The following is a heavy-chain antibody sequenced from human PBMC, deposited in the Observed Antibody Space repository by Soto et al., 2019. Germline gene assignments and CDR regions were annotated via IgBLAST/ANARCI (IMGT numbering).Heavy chain of an antibody. D-gene: IGHD3-3*01. CDR1: GGSFSGYY. Sequence: SETLSLTCAVYGGSFSGYYWSWIRQPPGKGLEWIGEINHSGSTNYNPSLKSRVTISVDTSKNQFSLKLSSVTAADTAVYYCARVTKTPPLDYYGMDVWGQGTTVTVSS. J-gene: IGHJ6*02. V-gene: IGHV4-34*01. CDR2: INHSGST. CDR3: ARVTKTPPLDYYGMDV.